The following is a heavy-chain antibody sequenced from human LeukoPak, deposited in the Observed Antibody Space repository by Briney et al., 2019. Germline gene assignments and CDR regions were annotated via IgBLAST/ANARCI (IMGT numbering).Heavy chain of an antibody. Sequence: SGPTLVKPTQTLTLTCTFSGFSLSTSGVGVGWIRQPPGKALEWLALIYWDDDKRYSPSLKSRLTITKDTSKNQVVLTMTNMDPVDTATYYCAHGHPYYDFWSGYWGPYYFDYWGQGTLVTVSS. J-gene: IGHJ4*02. CDR3: AHGHPYYDFWSGYWGPYYFDY. V-gene: IGHV2-5*02. D-gene: IGHD3-3*01. CDR1: GFSLSTSGVG. CDR2: IYWDDDK.